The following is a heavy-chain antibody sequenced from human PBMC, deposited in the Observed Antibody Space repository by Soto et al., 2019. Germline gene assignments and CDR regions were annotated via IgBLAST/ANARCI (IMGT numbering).Heavy chain of an antibody. V-gene: IGHV1-69*13. D-gene: IGHD5-18*01. CDR2: IIPIFGTA. Sequence: GASVKVSCKASGGTFSSYAISWVRQAPGQGLEWMGGIIPIFGTANYAQKFQGRVTITADESTSTAYMELSSLRSEDTAVYYCARGPRNVDTAMVGYFQHWGQGTLVTVSS. CDR3: ARGPRNVDTAMVGYFQH. J-gene: IGHJ1*01. CDR1: GGTFSSYA.